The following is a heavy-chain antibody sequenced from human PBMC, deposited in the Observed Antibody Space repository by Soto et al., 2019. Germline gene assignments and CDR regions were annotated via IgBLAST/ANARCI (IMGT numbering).Heavy chain of an antibody. CDR2: IWYDGSNK. J-gene: IGHJ4*02. V-gene: IGHV3-33*01. Sequence: PGGSLRLSCAASGFTFSSYGMHWVRQAPGKGLEWVAVIWYDGSNKYYADSVKGRFTISRDNSKNTLYLQMNSLRAEDTAVYYCARPITNYYGSGSYGPPDYWGQGTLVTVSS. D-gene: IGHD3-10*01. CDR3: ARPITNYYGSGSYGPPDY. CDR1: GFTFSSYG.